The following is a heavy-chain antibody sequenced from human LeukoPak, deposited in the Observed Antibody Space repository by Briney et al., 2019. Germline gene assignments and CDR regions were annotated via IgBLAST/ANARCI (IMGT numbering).Heavy chain of an antibody. V-gene: IGHV4-31*03. Sequence: SETLSLTCTVSGGSISSGGYYWSWIRLHPGKGLEWIGNIYYSGSTYYNPSLKSRVTISVDTSKTQFSLKPTSVTAADTAVYYCAKYRSTSGYVDSWGQGTLVTVSS. D-gene: IGHD3-22*01. CDR3: AKYRSTSGYVDS. CDR1: GGSISSGGYY. J-gene: IGHJ4*02. CDR2: IYYSGST.